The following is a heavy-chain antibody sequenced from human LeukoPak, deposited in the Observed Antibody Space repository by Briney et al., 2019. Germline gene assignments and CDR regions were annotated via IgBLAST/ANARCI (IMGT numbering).Heavy chain of an antibody. CDR1: GFTFSSYA. D-gene: IGHD4-23*01. Sequence: PGGSLRLSCAVSGFTFSSYAMSWVRQAPGMGLEWVSGISGSGVTTYYADSVKGRFTISRDNSENTLYLQMNSLRVEDTAVYYCAKDYSGNSWGQGTLVSVSS. J-gene: IGHJ4*02. CDR2: ISGSGVTT. CDR3: AKDYSGNS. V-gene: IGHV3-23*01.